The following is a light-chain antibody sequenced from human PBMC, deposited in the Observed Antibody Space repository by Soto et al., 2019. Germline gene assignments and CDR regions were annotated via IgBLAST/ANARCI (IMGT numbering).Light chain of an antibody. Sequence: QSLLDQPASVSGSPGQSVTISCTGTSSDVGGYKYVSWYQQHPVKAPKLLIYDVSDRPSGVSIRFSGSKSGNTASLTISGRQAEDEADYYCGSYTTSSTLVFGTGTKVTVL. CDR2: DVS. V-gene: IGLV2-14*03. J-gene: IGLJ1*01. CDR3: GSYTTSSTLV. CDR1: SSDVGGYKY.